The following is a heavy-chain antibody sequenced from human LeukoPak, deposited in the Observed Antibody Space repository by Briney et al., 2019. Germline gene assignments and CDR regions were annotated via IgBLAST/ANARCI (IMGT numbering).Heavy chain of an antibody. CDR2: IDYTAYS. V-gene: IGHV4-59*01. J-gene: IGHJ3*02. Sequence: SETLSLTCSVSGASITHYYWNWIRQSPGKGLEWIGFIDYTAYSKYNPSLKSRVTISVDTSKNQFSLKLSSVTAADTAVYYCARVLYYDSSGYYFALGAFDIWGQGTMVTVSS. D-gene: IGHD3-22*01. CDR1: GASITHYY. CDR3: ARVLYYDSSGYYFALGAFDI.